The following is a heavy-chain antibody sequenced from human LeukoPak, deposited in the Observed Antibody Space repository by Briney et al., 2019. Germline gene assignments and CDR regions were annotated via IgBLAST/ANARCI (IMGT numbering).Heavy chain of an antibody. CDR3: CSSMSNGGY. V-gene: IGHV4-38-2*02. J-gene: IGHJ4*02. Sequence: PSETLSLNCTVSGFSITSDYYWGWMRQPPGRGLEWIGSIYHSGSTYYNPSLESRVSISLDSSKNHFSLKLTSVTAADTALYYCCSSMSNGGYWSQGTLVTVSS. D-gene: IGHD7-27*01. CDR2: IYHSGST. CDR1: GFSITSDYY.